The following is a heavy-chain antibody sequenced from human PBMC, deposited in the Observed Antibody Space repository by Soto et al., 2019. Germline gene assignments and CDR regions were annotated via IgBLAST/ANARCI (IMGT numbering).Heavy chain of an antibody. Sequence: QITLKESGPTLVKPTQTLTLTCTFSGFSLPTDRVGVGWIRQPPGKALEWLAVIYWDDTKTYRPSLKSRLTSTKDTSTNQVALTMTDMDPVDTATYYCAHAYGGRSLYWGQGTLVTVSS. J-gene: IGHJ4*02. D-gene: IGHD1-26*01. V-gene: IGHV2-5*02. CDR3: AHAYGGRSLY. CDR2: IYWDDTK. CDR1: GFSLPTDRVG.